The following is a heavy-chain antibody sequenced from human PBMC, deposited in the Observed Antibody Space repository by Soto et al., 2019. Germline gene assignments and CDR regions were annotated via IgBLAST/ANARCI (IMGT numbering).Heavy chain of an antibody. V-gene: IGHV4-4*02. Sequence: SETLSLTCAVSGGSISSSNWWSWVRQPPGKGLEWIGDINHSGSTNYNPSLKSRVTMSVDTSQSQFSLELSRFSLELTSVTAADSAVYYCARAKILTGYYVAYFDVWGRGTQVT. CDR2: INHSGST. J-gene: IGHJ2*01. D-gene: IGHD3-9*01. CDR3: ARAKILTGYYVAYFDV. CDR1: GGSISSSNW.